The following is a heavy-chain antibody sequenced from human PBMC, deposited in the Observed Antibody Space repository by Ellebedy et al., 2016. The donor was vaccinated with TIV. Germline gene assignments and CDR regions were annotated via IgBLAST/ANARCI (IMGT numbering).Heavy chain of an antibody. CDR1: GYTFTSYY. Sequence: AASVKVSCKASGYTFTSYYMHWVRQAPGQGLEWMGWINPNSGGTNYAQKFQGRVTMTRDTSISTAYMELSRLRSDDTAVYYCARGPLAVAVHFDLWGRGTLVTVSS. J-gene: IGHJ2*01. V-gene: IGHV1-2*02. CDR3: ARGPLAVAVHFDL. CDR2: INPNSGGT. D-gene: IGHD6-19*01.